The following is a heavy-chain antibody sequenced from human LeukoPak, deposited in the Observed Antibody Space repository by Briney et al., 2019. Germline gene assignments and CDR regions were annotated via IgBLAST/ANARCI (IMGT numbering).Heavy chain of an antibody. CDR1: GYTFTNYG. V-gene: IGHV1-18*01. Sequence: GASVKVSCKASGYTFTNYGISWVRQAPGQGLEWMGWISAYNGHAKYAQNLQGRVTMTTDTSTTTAYMELRSLRSDDTAVYYCARSPDPGYGSRDTWKYYFDYWGQGTLVTVSS. CDR3: ARSPDPGYGSRDTWKYYFDY. J-gene: IGHJ4*02. CDR2: ISAYNGHA. D-gene: IGHD3-22*01.